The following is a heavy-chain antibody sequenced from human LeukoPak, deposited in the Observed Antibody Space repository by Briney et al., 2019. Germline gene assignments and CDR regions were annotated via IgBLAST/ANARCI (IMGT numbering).Heavy chain of an antibody. D-gene: IGHD5-12*01. CDR2: INSDGSTT. V-gene: IGHV3-74*01. Sequence: PGGSLRLSCAASGFTFSSHWMHWVRQAPGKGLVWVSRINSDGSTTTYADSVKGRFTISRDNANNTLYLQMSSLRAEDTAVYYCAREDYSGYDFYDYWGRGSLVTVSS. J-gene: IGHJ4*02. CDR1: GFTFSSHW. CDR3: AREDYSGYDFYDY.